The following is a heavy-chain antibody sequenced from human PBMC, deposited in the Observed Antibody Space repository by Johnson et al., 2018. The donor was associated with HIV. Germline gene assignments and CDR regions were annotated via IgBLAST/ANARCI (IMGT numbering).Heavy chain of an antibody. V-gene: IGHV3-7*01. D-gene: IGHD6-6*01. CDR1: GFIFDDYG. Sequence: EKLVESGGGVVQPGGSLRLSCAASGFIFDDYGMSWVRQAPGKGLEWVANIKQDGSEKYYVDSVKGRFTISRDNSKNTLYLQMNSLRAEDTAVYYCARERPAYSSSSSHAFDIWGQGTMVTVSS. J-gene: IGHJ3*02. CDR2: IKQDGSEK. CDR3: ARERPAYSSSSSHAFDI.